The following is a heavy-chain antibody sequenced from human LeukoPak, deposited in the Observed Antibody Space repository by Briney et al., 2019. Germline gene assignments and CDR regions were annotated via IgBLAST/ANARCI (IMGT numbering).Heavy chain of an antibody. D-gene: IGHD6-19*01. J-gene: IGHJ5*02. V-gene: IGHV3-23*01. CDR2: ISGSGGST. Sequence: PGGSLRLSCAASGFTFSSYAMSWVRQAPGKGLEWVSAISGSGGSTYYADSVKGRFTISRDNSKNTLYLQMNSLRAEDTAVYYCANRPRGMAGAGTCFFCSAPGAQGPLFTVSS. CDR1: GFTFSSYA. CDR3: ANRPRGMAGAGTCFFCSAP.